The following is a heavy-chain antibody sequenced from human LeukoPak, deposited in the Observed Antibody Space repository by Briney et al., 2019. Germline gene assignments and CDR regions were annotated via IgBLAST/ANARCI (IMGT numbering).Heavy chain of an antibody. Sequence: PSETLSLTCTVSGDSISGSSYYWTWVRQPPGKGLEWVASISYSGRTYYKPSLKSRVTISVDTSKNQFSLKLNSVTAADTAVYYCAPGNSGYYFVWGQETLVTVSS. CDR1: GDSISGSSYY. CDR2: ISYSGRT. CDR3: APGNSGYYFV. D-gene: IGHD3-22*01. V-gene: IGHV4-39*07. J-gene: IGHJ4*02.